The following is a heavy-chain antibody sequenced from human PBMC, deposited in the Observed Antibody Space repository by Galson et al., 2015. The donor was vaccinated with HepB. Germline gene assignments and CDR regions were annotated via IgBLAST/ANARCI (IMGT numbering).Heavy chain of an antibody. CDR1: DGSMNDYY. V-gene: IGHV4-4*07. CDR2: IYISGNI. J-gene: IGHJ6*02. CDR3: ARQFRVGTKNYSDMDV. Sequence: ETLSLTCIVSDGSMNDYYWTWIRQPAGEGLEWIGRIYISGNINYNPSLKSRVTMSIDTSQNQFSLKLNSVTAADTAVYYCARQFRVGTKNYSDMDVWGQGTTVTVSS. D-gene: IGHD1-26*01.